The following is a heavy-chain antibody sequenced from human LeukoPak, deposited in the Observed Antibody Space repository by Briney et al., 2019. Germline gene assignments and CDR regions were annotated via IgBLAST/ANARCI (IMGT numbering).Heavy chain of an antibody. J-gene: IGHJ3*02. D-gene: IGHD3-22*01. V-gene: IGHV3-53*01. CDR2: IYSGGST. CDR1: GFTASSNY. Sequence: GGSLRLSCAASGFTASSNYMSWVRQAPGKGLEWVSVIYSGGSTYYADSVKGRFTISRDNSKNTLYLQMNSLRAEDTAVYYCARDLSGYYPDAFDIWGQGTMVTVSS. CDR3: ARDLSGYYPDAFDI.